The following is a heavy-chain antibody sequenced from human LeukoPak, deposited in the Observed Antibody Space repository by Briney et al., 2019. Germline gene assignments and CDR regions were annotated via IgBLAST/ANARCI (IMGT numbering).Heavy chain of an antibody. Sequence: ASEALSLTCTVSGGSISNYYWSWIRQPPGKGQEWIGYIYYSGSTNYNPSLKSRVIISVDTSKNQFSLKLSSVAAADTAVYYCARDYGDYFDYWGQGTLVTVSS. CDR2: IYYSGST. CDR3: ARDYGDYFDY. D-gene: IGHD4-17*01. J-gene: IGHJ4*02. CDR1: GGSISNYY. V-gene: IGHV4-59*01.